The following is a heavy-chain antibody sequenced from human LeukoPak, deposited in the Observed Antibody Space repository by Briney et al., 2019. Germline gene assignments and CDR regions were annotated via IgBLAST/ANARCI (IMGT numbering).Heavy chain of an antibody. Sequence: GGSLRLSCAASGFTFSSYWMHWVRQAPGKGLVWVSRINSDGSTTAYADSVKGRFTISRDNAKNTLYLQMNSLRAEDTAVYYCASLGATTVFDYWGQGTLVTVSS. J-gene: IGHJ4*02. D-gene: IGHD1-26*01. CDR2: INSDGSTT. CDR3: ASLGATTVFDY. CDR1: GFTFSSYW. V-gene: IGHV3-74*01.